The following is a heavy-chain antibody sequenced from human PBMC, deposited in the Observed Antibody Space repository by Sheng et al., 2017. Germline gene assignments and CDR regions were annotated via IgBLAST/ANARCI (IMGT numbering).Heavy chain of an antibody. V-gene: IGHV1-69*01. Sequence: QVQLVQSGAEVKKPGSSVKVSCKASGGTFSSYAISWVRQAPGQGLEWMGGIIPIFGTANYAQKFQGRVTITADESTSTAYMELSSLRSEDTAVYYCARATPFETVTLGERTYGMDVWGQGTTVTVSS. CDR2: IIPIFGTA. CDR1: GGTFSSYA. CDR3: ARATPFETVTLGERTYGMDV. D-gene: IGHD4-4*01. J-gene: IGHJ6*02.